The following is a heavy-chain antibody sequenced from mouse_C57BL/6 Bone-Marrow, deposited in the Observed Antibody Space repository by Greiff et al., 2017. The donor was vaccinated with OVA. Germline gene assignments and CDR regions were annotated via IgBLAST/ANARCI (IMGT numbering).Heavy chain of an antibody. V-gene: IGHV8-8*01. CDR1: GFSLSTFGMG. D-gene: IGHD1-1*01. J-gene: IGHJ2*01. Sequence: QVQLKESGPGILQPSQTLSLTCSFSGFSLSTFGMGVGWIRQPSGKGLEWLAHIWWDDDKYYNPALKSRLTISKDTSKNQVFLKIANVDTADTATDYCARRALSYYGSSYDYWGQGTTLTVSS. CDR3: ARRALSYYGSSYDY. CDR2: IWWDDDK.